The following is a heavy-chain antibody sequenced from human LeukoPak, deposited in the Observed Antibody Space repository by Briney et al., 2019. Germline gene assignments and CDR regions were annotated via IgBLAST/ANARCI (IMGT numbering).Heavy chain of an antibody. CDR3: ARDKTEGSYYYDSSGYYSFDY. V-gene: IGHV1-69*04. J-gene: IGHJ4*02. Sequence: RASVKVSCKASGGTFSSYAISWVRQAPGQGLEWMGRIIPILGIANYAQRFQGRVTITADKSTSTAYMELSSLRSEDTAVYYCARDKTEGSYYYDSSGYYSFDYWGQGTLVTVSS. CDR2: IIPILGIA. CDR1: GGTFSSYA. D-gene: IGHD3-22*01.